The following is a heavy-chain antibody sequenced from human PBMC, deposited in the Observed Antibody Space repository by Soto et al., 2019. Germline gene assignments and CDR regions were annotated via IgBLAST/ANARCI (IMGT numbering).Heavy chain of an antibody. CDR1: GFTFSTYA. V-gene: IGHV3-30*18. CDR2: ISHDGSNE. J-gene: IGHJ4*02. D-gene: IGHD6-13*01. Sequence: GGSLRLSCAASGFTFSTYALHWVRQAPGKGLEWVAVISHDGSNEYYPDSVKGRFTMSRDNSKNTLYLQMNSLRVEDAAVYYCAKDNSPYSSSCGILDYWGRGTLVTVSS. CDR3: AKDNSPYSSSCGILDY.